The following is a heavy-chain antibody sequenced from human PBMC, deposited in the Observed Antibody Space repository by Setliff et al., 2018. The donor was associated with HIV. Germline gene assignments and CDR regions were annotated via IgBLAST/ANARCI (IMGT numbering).Heavy chain of an antibody. Sequence: PSETLSLTCTVSGGSITSGNYFWSWIRQPAGKGLEWIGHMYTDGSTNYNPSFKSRVTISVDTSKNQFSLRLSSVTAADTAVYYRARDKRASFDGLDVWGQGTTVTVSS. CDR3: ARDKRASFDGLDV. J-gene: IGHJ6*02. V-gene: IGHV4-61*09. CDR2: MYTDGST. CDR1: GGSITSGNYF.